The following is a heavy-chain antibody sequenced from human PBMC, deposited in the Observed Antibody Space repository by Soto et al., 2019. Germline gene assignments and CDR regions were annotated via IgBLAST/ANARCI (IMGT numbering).Heavy chain of an antibody. CDR1: GYTFTSYG. J-gene: IGHJ4*02. V-gene: IGHV1-18*01. D-gene: IGHD3-3*01. CDR2: ISAYNGNT. Sequence: ASVKVSCKASGYTFTSYGISWVRQAPGQGLEWMGWISAYNGNTNYAQKLQGRVTMTTDTSTSTAYMELRSLRSDDTAVYYCARLHSYYDFWSGYIEGEVYYYFDYWGQGTLVTVSS. CDR3: ARLHSYYDFWSGYIEGEVYYYFDY.